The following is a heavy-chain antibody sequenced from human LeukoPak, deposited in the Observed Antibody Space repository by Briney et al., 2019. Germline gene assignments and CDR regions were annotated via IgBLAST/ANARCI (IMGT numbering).Heavy chain of an antibody. Sequence: ASVKVSCKASGYTFTSYDINWVRQATGQGLEWMGWMNPNSGNTGYAQKFQGRVTITRNTSISTAYMELSSLRSEDTAVYYCARSYQLLYHWFDPWGQRTLVTVSS. D-gene: IGHD2-2*02. CDR2: MNPNSGNT. CDR1: GYTFTSYD. V-gene: IGHV1-8*03. J-gene: IGHJ5*02. CDR3: ARSYQLLYHWFDP.